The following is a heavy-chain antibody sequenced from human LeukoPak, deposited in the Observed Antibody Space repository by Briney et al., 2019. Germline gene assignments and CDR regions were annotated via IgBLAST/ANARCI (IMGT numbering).Heavy chain of an antibody. CDR3: ARDRIVVVPAATPDYYYGMDV. J-gene: IGHJ6*02. D-gene: IGHD2-2*02. CDR1: GYTFTSYG. Sequence: GASVKVSCKASGYTFTSYGISWVRQDPGQGLEWMGWISAYNGNTNYAQKLQGRVTMTTDTSTSTAYMELRSLRSDDTAVYYCARDRIVVVPAATPDYYYGMDVWGQGTTVTVSS. V-gene: IGHV1-18*01. CDR2: ISAYNGNT.